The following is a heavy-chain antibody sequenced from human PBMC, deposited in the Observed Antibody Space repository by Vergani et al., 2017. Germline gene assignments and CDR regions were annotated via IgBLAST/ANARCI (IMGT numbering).Heavy chain of an antibody. CDR3: ARDRGNSGDYNFDY. Sequence: QVQLVQSGAEVKKPGASVKVSCEGSGYTFRNYGISWVRQAPGEGLEWLGWISVYNGETKFAQKLQGRVTLTRDTSTDTAYMEMGSLRSDGTAVYYCARDRGNSGDYNFDYWGQGTVVTVSS. CDR2: ISVYNGET. CDR1: GYTFRNYG. D-gene: IGHD1-26*01. V-gene: IGHV1-18*04. J-gene: IGHJ4*02.